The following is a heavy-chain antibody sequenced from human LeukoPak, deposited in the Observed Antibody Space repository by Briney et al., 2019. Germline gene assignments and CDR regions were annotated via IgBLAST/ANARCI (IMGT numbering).Heavy chain of an antibody. D-gene: IGHD6-19*01. J-gene: IGHJ4*02. Sequence: ASVKVSCKVSGYTCTGYYMHWVRQAPGQGLEWMGWINPNSGGTNHAQKFQGRVTMTRDTSISTAYMELSRLRSDDTAVYYCASEVSGWTIYWGQGTLVTVSS. CDR3: ASEVSGWTIY. CDR2: INPNSGGT. V-gene: IGHV1-2*02. CDR1: GYTCTGYY.